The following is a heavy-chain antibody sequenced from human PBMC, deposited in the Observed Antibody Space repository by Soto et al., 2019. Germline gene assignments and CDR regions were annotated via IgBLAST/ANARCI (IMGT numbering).Heavy chain of an antibody. CDR2: IRNKVNTYAT. CDR1: GFTFTDSA. Sequence: EVQLVESGGGLVQPGGSLKLSCAASGFTFTDSAIHWVRQASGKGPEWVGRIRNKVNTYATAYAASVKGRFTISRDDATGTTYLQMNSLKTEDTAVYYCCRRRDWTATDPLDYWGQGTLVTVSS. V-gene: IGHV3-73*02. J-gene: IGHJ4*02. D-gene: IGHD2-21*01. CDR3: CRRRDWTATDPLDY.